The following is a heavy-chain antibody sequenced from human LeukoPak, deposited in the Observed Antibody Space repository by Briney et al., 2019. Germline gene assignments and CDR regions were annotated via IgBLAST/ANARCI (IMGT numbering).Heavy chain of an antibody. V-gene: IGHV4-59*01. D-gene: IGHD6-13*01. Sequence: PSETLSLTCTVSGGSISSYYWSWIRQPPGKGLEWIGYIYYSGSTNYNPSLKSRVTTSVDTSKNQFSLKLSSVTAEDTAVYYCAKDWGVYSSSWFLDYWGQGTLVTVSS. J-gene: IGHJ4*02. CDR2: IYYSGST. CDR1: GGSISSYY. CDR3: AKDWGVYSSSWFLDY.